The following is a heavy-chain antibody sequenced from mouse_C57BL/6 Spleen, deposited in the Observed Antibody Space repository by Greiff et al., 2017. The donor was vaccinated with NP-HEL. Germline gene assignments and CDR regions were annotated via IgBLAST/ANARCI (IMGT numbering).Heavy chain of an antibody. J-gene: IGHJ1*03. CDR2: IFPGSGST. CDR1: GYTFTDYY. V-gene: IGHV1-75*01. CDR3: ARLYYYAYWYFDV. D-gene: IGHD1-1*01. Sequence: VQLQQSGPELVKPGASVKISCKASGYTFTDYYINWVKQRPGQGLEWIGWIFPGSGSTYYNEKFKGKATLTVDKSSSTAYMLLSSLTSEDSAVYFCARLYYYAYWYFDVWGTGTTVTVSS.